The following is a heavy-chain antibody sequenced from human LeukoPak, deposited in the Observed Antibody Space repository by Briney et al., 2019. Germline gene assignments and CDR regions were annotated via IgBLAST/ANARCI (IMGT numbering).Heavy chain of an antibody. J-gene: IGHJ6*03. CDR3: ARMDWNNYYMDV. Sequence: GASVKVSCKASGGTFSTSAIAWVRQAPGQGLEWMGGIIPIFGTANSAQRFQGRVTITTDESTTTAYMEVSSLRSEDTVVYYCARMDWNNYYMDVWGKGTTVTVSS. D-gene: IGHD1/OR15-1a*01. CDR1: GGTFSTSA. CDR2: IIPIFGTA. V-gene: IGHV1-69*05.